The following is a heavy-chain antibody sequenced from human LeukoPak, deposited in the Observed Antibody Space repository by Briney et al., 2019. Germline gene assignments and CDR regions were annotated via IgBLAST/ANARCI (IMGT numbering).Heavy chain of an antibody. CDR1: GYTLTELS. Sequence: GASVKASCKVSGYTLTELSMHWVRQAPGKGLEWMGGFDPEDGETIYAQKFQGRVTMTEDTSTDTAYMELSSLRSEDTAVYYCATVGRYSSSSGDYWGQGTLVTVSS. V-gene: IGHV1-24*01. D-gene: IGHD6-6*01. J-gene: IGHJ4*02. CDR2: FDPEDGET. CDR3: ATVGRYSSSSGDY.